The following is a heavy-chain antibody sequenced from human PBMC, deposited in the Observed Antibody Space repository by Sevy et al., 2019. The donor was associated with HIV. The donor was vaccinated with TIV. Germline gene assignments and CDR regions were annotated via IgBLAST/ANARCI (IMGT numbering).Heavy chain of an antibody. D-gene: IGHD6-13*01. V-gene: IGHV3-48*02. CDR3: ARALLDSSSLRLDY. Sequence: GGSLRLSCAASGFTFSSYSMNWVRQAPGKGLEWVSYISSSSSTIYYADSVKGRFTISRDNAKNSLYLQMNSLRDEDSAVYYCARALLDSSSLRLDYWGQGTLVTVSS. CDR1: GFTFSSYS. CDR2: ISSSSSTI. J-gene: IGHJ4*02.